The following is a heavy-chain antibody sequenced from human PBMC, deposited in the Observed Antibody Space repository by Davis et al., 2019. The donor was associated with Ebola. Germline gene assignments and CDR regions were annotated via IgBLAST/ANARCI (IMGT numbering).Heavy chain of an antibody. D-gene: IGHD5-18*01. CDR1: GFTFSSYA. V-gene: IGHV3-73*01. J-gene: IGHJ4*02. CDR3: TGAPRGYSYGYGGDY. Sequence: GESLKISCAASGFTFSSYAMSWVRQAPGKGLEWVGRIRSKANSYATAYAASVKGRFTISRDDSKNTAYLQMNSLKTEDTAVYYCTGAPRGYSYGYGGDYWGQGTLVTVSS. CDR2: IRSKANSYAT.